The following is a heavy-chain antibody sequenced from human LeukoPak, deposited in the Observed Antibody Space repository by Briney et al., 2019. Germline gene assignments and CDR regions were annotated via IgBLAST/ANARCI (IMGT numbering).Heavy chain of an antibody. D-gene: IGHD4-17*01. CDR3: ATPNAYGDYFDY. CDR1: GGSISRGDYY. CDR2: IYYSGST. V-gene: IGHV4-30-4*01. Sequence: SETLSLTCTVSGGSISRGDYYGRGIRQPPGKGLEWIGYIYYSGSTYYNPSLKSRVTISVETSKNQFSLKLSSVTAADTAVYYCATPNAYGDYFDYWGQGTLVTVSS. J-gene: IGHJ4*02.